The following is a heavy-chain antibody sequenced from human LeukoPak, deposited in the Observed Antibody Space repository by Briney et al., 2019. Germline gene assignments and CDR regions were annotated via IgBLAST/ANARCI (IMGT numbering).Heavy chain of an antibody. CDR3: ARAGPGVTHGYNSYYYMDV. CDR2: VYSGVST. J-gene: IGHJ6*03. Sequence: GGSLRLSCAASVFTVSSNYMNWVRRAPGRGGEWVSVVYSGVSTYYADSGKGRFSISRDNSKNTLYLQMNSLRAEDTAVYYCARAGPGVTHGYNSYYYMDVWGKGTTVTISS. V-gene: IGHV3-66*01. CDR1: VFTVSSNY. D-gene: IGHD1-14*01.